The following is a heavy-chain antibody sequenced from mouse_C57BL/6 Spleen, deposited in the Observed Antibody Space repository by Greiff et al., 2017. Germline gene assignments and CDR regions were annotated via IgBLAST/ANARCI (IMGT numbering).Heavy chain of an antibody. D-gene: IGHD2-2*01. V-gene: IGHV1-53*01. J-gene: IGHJ1*03. Sequence: QVQLQQPGTELVKPGASVKLSCKASGYTFTSYWMHWVKQRPGQGLEWIGNINPSNGGTNYNEKFKSKATLTVDKPSSTAYMQLSSLTSEDSAVYYCARWAGYDWYFDVWGTGTTVTVSS. CDR3: ARWAGYDWYFDV. CDR2: INPSNGGT. CDR1: GYTFTSYW.